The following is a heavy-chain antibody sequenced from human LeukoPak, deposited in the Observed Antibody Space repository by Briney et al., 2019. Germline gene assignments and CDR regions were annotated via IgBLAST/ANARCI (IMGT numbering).Heavy chain of an antibody. J-gene: IGHJ4*02. Sequence: SETLSLTCTVSGVSISSYYRSWIRQPPGKGLEWIWYIYNSGSTNYNPSLKSRVTISVDTSKNQFSLKLSSVTAADTAVYYCARVRSSGYPPPPAFDYWGQGTLVTVSS. CDR2: IYNSGST. CDR1: GVSISSYY. D-gene: IGHD3-22*01. V-gene: IGHV4-59*01. CDR3: ARVRSSGYPPPPAFDY.